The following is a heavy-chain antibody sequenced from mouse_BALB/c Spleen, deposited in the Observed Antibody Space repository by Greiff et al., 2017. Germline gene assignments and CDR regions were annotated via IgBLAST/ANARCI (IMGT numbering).Heavy chain of an antibody. J-gene: IGHJ4*01. CDR2: IWAGGST. CDR1: GFSLTSYG. D-gene: IGHD2-1*01. CDR3: ARDHGNYAYYYAMDY. V-gene: IGHV2-9*02. Sequence: VQLKESGPGLVAPSQSLSITCTVSGFSLTSYGVHWVRQPPGKGLEWLGVIWAGGSTNYNSALMSRLSISKDNSKSQVFLKMNSLQTDDTAMYYCARDHGNYAYYYAMDYWGQGTSVTVSS.